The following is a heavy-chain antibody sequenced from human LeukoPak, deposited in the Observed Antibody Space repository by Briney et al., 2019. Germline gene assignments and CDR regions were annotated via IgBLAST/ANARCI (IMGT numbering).Heavy chain of an antibody. CDR3: TKDWWGSGWAQDAFDI. CDR1: GFTFSSYS. V-gene: IGHV3-21*04. D-gene: IGHD3-10*01. CDR2: ISSSNSYI. J-gene: IGHJ3*02. Sequence: PGGSLRLSCAASGFTFSSYSMNWVRQAPGKGLEWVSSISSSNSYIYYADSVKGRFTISRDNSKNTLYLQMNSLRAEDTAVYYCTKDWWGSGWAQDAFDIWGQGTMVTVSS.